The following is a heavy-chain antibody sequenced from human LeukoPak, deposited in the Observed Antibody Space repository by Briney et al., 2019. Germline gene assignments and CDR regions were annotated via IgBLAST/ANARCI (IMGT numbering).Heavy chain of an antibody. CDR3: ARGLNPPRSGGSCYSRGAFDI. Sequence: PSETLSLTCAVYGGSFSGYYWSWIRQPPGKGLEWIGEINHSGSTNYNPSLKSRITISVDTSKNQFSLKLSSVTAADTAVYYCARGLNPPRSGGSCYSRGAFDIWGQGTMVTVSS. V-gene: IGHV4-34*01. J-gene: IGHJ3*02. D-gene: IGHD2-15*01. CDR1: GGSFSGYY. CDR2: INHSGST.